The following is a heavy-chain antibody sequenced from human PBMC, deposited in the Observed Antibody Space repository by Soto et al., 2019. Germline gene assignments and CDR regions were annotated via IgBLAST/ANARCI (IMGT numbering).Heavy chain of an antibody. J-gene: IGHJ3*02. CDR3: ARDKADYGGNLDAFDI. Sequence: GGSLRLSCAASGFTFSSYCMHWVRQAPGKGLEWVAVIWYDGSNKYYADSVKGRFTISRDHSKNTLYLQMNSLRAEDTAVYYCARDKADYGGNLDAFDIWGQGTMVTVSS. V-gene: IGHV3-33*01. D-gene: IGHD4-17*01. CDR1: GFTFSSYC. CDR2: IWYDGSNK.